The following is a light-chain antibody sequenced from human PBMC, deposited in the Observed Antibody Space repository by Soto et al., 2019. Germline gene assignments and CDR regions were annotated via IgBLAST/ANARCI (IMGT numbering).Light chain of an antibody. Sequence: EIVMTQSPATLSVSPGERATLSCWASQSISNNLAWYQQKPGQAPRLLIYGASTRATGIPARFSGSGSGTDFTLTISSLQSVDFAFYYCQQYNNWPPYTFGQGTKVDIK. V-gene: IGKV3-15*01. CDR1: QSISNN. CDR2: GAS. CDR3: QQYNNWPPYT. J-gene: IGKJ2*01.